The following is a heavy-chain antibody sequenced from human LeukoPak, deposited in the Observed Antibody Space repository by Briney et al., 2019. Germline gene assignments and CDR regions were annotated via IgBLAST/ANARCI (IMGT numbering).Heavy chain of an antibody. D-gene: IGHD6-13*01. CDR2: IYHSGST. V-gene: IGHV4-38-2*02. CDR1: GYSISSGYY. J-gene: IGHJ4*02. CDR3: ASRIAAAVAPFDY. Sequence: SETLSLTCTVSGYSISSGYYWGWIRQPPGKGLEWIGSIYHSGSTYYNPSLKSRVTISVDTSKNQFSLKLSSVTAADTAVYYCASRIAAAVAPFDYWGQGTLVTVSS.